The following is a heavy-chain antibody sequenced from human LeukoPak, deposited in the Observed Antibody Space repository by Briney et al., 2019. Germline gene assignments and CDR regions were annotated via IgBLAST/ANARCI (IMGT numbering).Heavy chain of an antibody. V-gene: IGHV1-46*01. D-gene: IGHD6-6*01. CDR3: AREGRSIAAQSGGYAPVYFDY. J-gene: IGHJ4*02. Sequence: ASVKVSCKASGYTFTSYYMHWVRQAPGQGLEWMGIINPSGGSTSYAQKFQGRVTMTRDMSTSTVYMELSSLRSEDTAVYYCAREGRSIAAQSGGYAPVYFDYWGQGTLVTVSS. CDR2: INPSGGST. CDR1: GYTFTSYY.